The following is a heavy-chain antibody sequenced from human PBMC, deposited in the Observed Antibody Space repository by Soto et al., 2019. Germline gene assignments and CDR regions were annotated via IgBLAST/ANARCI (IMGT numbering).Heavy chain of an antibody. J-gene: IGHJ4*02. V-gene: IGHV1-46*03. CDR1: GYTFTSDY. Sequence: VSCKASGYTFTSDYMNWVRQAPGQGLEWMGIINPSGGSTSYAQKFQGRVTMTGDTSTSTVYMELTSLRSDDTAVYYCARSVTADYWGQGTLVTVSS. CDR2: INPSGGST. D-gene: IGHD4-4*01. CDR3: ARSVTADY.